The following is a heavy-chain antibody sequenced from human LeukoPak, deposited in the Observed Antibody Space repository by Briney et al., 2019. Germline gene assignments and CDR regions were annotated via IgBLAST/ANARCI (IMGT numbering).Heavy chain of an antibody. V-gene: IGHV1-69*04. D-gene: IGHD2-21*02. Sequence: SVKVSCKASGGTFSSYAISWVRQAPGQGLEWMGRIIPILGIANYAQKFQGRVTITADKSTSTAYMELSSLRSEDTAVYYCARGSVVVTANLKKIYFDYWGRGTLVTVSS. J-gene: IGHJ4*02. CDR3: ARGSVVVTANLKKIYFDY. CDR2: IIPILGIA. CDR1: GGTFSSYA.